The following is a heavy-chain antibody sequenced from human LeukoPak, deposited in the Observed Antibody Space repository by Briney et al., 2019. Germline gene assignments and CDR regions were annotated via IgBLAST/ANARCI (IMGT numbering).Heavy chain of an antibody. J-gene: IGHJ4*02. Sequence: PGGSLRLSCAAPGFTFASHWMSWVRQAPGKRPESVPSIKRDGSEKYYVDSVKGRFTFSRANVKISLYLQMNSLRAEDMAMYNCARDLPGIAAPGSSPCDYWGQGTLVTVSS. D-gene: IGHD6-13*01. CDR2: IKRDGSEK. CDR1: GFTFASHW. CDR3: ARDLPGIAAPGSSPCDY. V-gene: IGHV3-7*01.